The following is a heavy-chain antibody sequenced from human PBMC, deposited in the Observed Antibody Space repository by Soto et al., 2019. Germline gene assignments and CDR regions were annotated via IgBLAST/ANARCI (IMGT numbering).Heavy chain of an antibody. D-gene: IGHD2-2*01. CDR2: IYYSGST. CDR3: ARGLDCSSTSCYVDIYWFDP. J-gene: IGHJ5*02. CDR1: GGSISSGGYY. V-gene: IGHV4-31*03. Sequence: SETLSLTCTVSGGSISSGGYYWSWIRQHPGKGLEWIGYIYYSGSTYYNPSLKSRVTISVDTSKNQFSLKLSSVTAADTAVYYCARGLDCSSTSCYVDIYWFDPWGQGTLVTVSS.